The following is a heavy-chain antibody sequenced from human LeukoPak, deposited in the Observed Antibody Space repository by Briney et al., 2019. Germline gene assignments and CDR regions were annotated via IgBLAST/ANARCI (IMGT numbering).Heavy chain of an antibody. D-gene: IGHD3-22*01. V-gene: IGHV3-7*01. J-gene: IGHJ4*02. CDR3: ARGGQYSGYYYFDY. CDR2: IKQEGSET. CDR1: GFTFSSYW. Sequence: PGGSLRLSCAASGFTFSSYWMSWVRQAPGKGLEWVANIKQEGSETYSVDSVKGRFTISRDNAKNSLYLQMNSLRAEDTALYYCARGGQYSGYYYFDYWGQGTLVTVSS.